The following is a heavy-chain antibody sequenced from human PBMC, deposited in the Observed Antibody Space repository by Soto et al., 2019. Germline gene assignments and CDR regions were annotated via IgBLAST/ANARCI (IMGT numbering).Heavy chain of an antibody. D-gene: IGHD6-25*01. CDR3: ARTAADAFDI. CDR2: IIPIFGTA. CDR1: GGTFSSYA. J-gene: IGHJ3*02. Sequence: SSVKVSCEASGGTFSSYAIRWVRQAPGQGLEWMGGIIPIFGTANYAQKFQGRVTITADESTSTAYMELSSLRSEDTAVYYCARTAADAFDIWGQGTMVTVSS. V-gene: IGHV1-69*01.